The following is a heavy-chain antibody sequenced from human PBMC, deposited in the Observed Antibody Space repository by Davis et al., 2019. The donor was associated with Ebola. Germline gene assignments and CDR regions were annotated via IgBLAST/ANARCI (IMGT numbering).Heavy chain of an antibody. CDR1: GFTFSSYA. CDR3: AKGTVQGSFDY. V-gene: IGHV3-23*01. Sequence: GESLKLSCAASGFTFSSYAMSWVRQAPGKGLEWVSAISGSGGSTYYADSVKGRFTISRDNSKNTLYLQMNSLRAEDTAVYYGAKGTVQGSFDYWGQGTLVTVSS. J-gene: IGHJ4*02. D-gene: IGHD3-10*01. CDR2: ISGSGGST.